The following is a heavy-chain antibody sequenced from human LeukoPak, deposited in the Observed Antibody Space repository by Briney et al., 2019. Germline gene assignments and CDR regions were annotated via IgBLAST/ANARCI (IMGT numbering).Heavy chain of an antibody. CDR2: IFYSGST. CDR3: ARVRSSSSLSPWYIDL. D-gene: IGHD6-13*01. Sequence: PSETLSLTCTVSGGSISSGGYYWSWIRQPPGKALEWIGLIFYSGSTNYNPSLTSRVTISVDTSKNQFSLKLSSVSAADTAVYYCARVRSSSSLSPWYIDLWGRGALVTVSS. CDR1: GGSISSGGYY. V-gene: IGHV4-61*08. J-gene: IGHJ2*01.